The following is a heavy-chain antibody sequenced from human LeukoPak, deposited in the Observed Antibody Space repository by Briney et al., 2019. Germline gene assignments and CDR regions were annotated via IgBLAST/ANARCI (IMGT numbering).Heavy chain of an antibody. D-gene: IGHD3-22*01. V-gene: IGHV4-34*01. CDR1: GGSFSGYN. Sequence: SETLSLTCAVYGGSFSGYNWTWIRQPPGKGLEWIGKISDSGSTSYNPSLKSRVSISVDTSKNQFSLKLTSVTAADTAVYYCARGNYYDSRTYYRAFDIWGQGTMVTVSS. CDR2: ISDSGST. CDR3: ARGNYYDSRTYYRAFDI. J-gene: IGHJ3*02.